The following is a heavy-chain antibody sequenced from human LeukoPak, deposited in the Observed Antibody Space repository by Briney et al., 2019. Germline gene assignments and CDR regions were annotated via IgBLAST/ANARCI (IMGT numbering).Heavy chain of an antibody. CDR3: ARGGITDY. J-gene: IGHJ4*02. D-gene: IGHD3-16*01. Sequence: PGGSLRLSCEASGFNFEIYSMNWVRQAPGKGLEWVSSISSSSSYIYYADSVKGRFTISRDNAKNSLYLQMNSLRAEDTAVYYCARGGITDYWGQGTLVTVSS. V-gene: IGHV3-21*01. CDR1: GFNFEIYS. CDR2: ISSSSSYI.